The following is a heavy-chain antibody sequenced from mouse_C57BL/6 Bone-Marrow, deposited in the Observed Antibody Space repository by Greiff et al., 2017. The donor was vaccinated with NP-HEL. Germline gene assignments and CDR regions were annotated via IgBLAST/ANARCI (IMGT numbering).Heavy chain of an antibody. J-gene: IGHJ4*01. CDR3: ARGGATGAMDY. CDR1: GYTFTSYW. D-gene: IGHD1-1*01. CDR2: IDPSDSYT. V-gene: IGHV1-69*01. Sequence: QVQLQQPGAELVMPGASVKLSCKASGYTFTSYWMHWVKQRPGQGLEWIGEIDPSDSYTNYNQKFKGKSTLTVDKSSSTAYMQLSSLTSEDSAVYYCARGGATGAMDYWGQGTSVTVSS.